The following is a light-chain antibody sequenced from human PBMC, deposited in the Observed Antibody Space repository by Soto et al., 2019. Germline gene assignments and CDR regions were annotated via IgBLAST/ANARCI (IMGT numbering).Light chain of an antibody. CDR1: QDISSY. V-gene: IGKV1-39*01. J-gene: IGKJ3*01. CDR2: AAS. CDR3: QQSYSNPRT. Sequence: IQVTQSPSSLSASVGDRVTITCRASQDISSYLAWYQQKPGKAPTLLIYAASTLQSGVPSTFSGSGSGTDFTLTISSLQPEDFATYYCQQSYSNPRTFGPGTKVDIK.